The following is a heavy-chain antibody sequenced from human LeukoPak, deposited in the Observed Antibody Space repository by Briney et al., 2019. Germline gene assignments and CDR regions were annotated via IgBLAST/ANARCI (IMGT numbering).Heavy chain of an antibody. J-gene: IGHJ4*02. D-gene: IGHD5-12*01. CDR1: GGSISSYY. V-gene: IGHV4-59*08. CDR2: IYYSGTT. CDR3: ARGFDYYFDY. Sequence: SETLSLTCTVSGGSISSYYWSWIRQPPGKGLEWIGYIYYSGTTNYNPSLKSRVTISVDTSKNQFSLKLSSVTAADTAVYYCARGFDYYFDYWGQGTLVTVSS.